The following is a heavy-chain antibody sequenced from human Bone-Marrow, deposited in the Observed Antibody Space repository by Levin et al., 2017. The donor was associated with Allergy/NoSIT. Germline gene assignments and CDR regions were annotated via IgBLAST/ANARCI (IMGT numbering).Heavy chain of an antibody. J-gene: IGHJ4*02. CDR3: ARGPSYGSSWAYYFDS. D-gene: IGHD6-13*01. Sequence: SETLSLTCTVSRGSISTYHWSWIRQPPGKALEWIGYIYKGGSTNYNSSLRSRVTMSLDISNNQFSLKVNSVTAADTAVYYCARGPSYGSSWAYYFDSWGQGTLVTVSP. CDR2: IYKGGST. CDR1: RGSISTYH. V-gene: IGHV4-59*01.